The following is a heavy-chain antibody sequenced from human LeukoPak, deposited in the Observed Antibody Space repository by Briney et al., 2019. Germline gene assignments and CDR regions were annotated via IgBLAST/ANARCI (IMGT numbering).Heavy chain of an antibody. Sequence: RASVKVSCTASGYTFTGYYMHWVRQAPGQGLEWMGWINPNSGGTNYAQKFQGRVTMTRDTSISTAYMELSRLRSDDTAVYYCASSLCSGGSCHPNLDAFDIGGQGTMVTVSS. CDR1: GYTFTGYY. V-gene: IGHV1-2*02. CDR3: ASSLCSGGSCHPNLDAFDI. J-gene: IGHJ3*02. CDR2: INPNSGGT. D-gene: IGHD2-15*01.